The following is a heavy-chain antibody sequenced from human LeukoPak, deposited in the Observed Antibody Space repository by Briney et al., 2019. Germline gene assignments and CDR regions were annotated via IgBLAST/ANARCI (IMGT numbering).Heavy chain of an antibody. D-gene: IGHD5-18*01. CDR3: ARQPHSYGPDYYYYYMDL. CDR2: IYSSGTT. Sequence: SETLSLTCTVSGGSVHSYDDYWAWIRQPPGKGLEWMGTIYSSGTTSYNPSLKRRVTISVDTSSNHFYLNLISVTAADTALYYCARQPHSYGPDYYYYYMDLWGTGTTVTVSS. J-gene: IGHJ6*03. V-gene: IGHV4-39*01. CDR1: GGSVHSYDDY.